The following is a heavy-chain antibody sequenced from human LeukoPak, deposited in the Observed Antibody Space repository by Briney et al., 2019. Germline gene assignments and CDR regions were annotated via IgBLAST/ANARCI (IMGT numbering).Heavy chain of an antibody. D-gene: IGHD6-13*01. CDR3: ARRSQTTAGRGIDY. Sequence: SETLSLTCTVSGGSISSSSSYYWAWIRQPPGKALEWIGTMSNTGRTYYNPSLKSRVTISGDTSKHQFSLKVISVTAADTAVFYCARRSQTTAGRGIDYWGQGTLVTVSS. J-gene: IGHJ4*02. CDR2: MSNTGRT. CDR1: GGSISSSSSYY. V-gene: IGHV4-39*01.